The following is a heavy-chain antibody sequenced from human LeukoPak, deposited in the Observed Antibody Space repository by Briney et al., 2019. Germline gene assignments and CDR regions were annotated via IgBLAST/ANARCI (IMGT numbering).Heavy chain of an antibody. D-gene: IGHD6-13*01. V-gene: IGHV4-39*01. J-gene: IGHJ4*02. Sequence: SETLSLTCTVSGGSISSSSYYWGWIRQPPGKGLEWIGSIYYSGSTYYNPSLKSRVTISVDTSKNQFSLKLSSVTAADTAVYYCARSSSWYDGFDYWGQGTLVTVSS. CDR1: GGSISSSSYY. CDR3: ARSSSWYDGFDY. CDR2: IYYSGST.